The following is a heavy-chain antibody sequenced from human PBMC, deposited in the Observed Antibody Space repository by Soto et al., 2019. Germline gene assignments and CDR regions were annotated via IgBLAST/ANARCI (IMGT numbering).Heavy chain of an antibody. CDR1: GYTFTSYD. V-gene: IGHV1-8*01. J-gene: IGHJ4*02. CDR3: ARLLYCSGGSCYSF. Sequence: ASVKVSCKASGYTFTSYDINWVRQATGQGLEWMGWMNPNSGNTGYAQKFQGRVTMTRNTSISTAYMELSSLRSEDTAVYYCARLLYCSGGSCYSFWGQGTLVTVSS. D-gene: IGHD2-15*01. CDR2: MNPNSGNT.